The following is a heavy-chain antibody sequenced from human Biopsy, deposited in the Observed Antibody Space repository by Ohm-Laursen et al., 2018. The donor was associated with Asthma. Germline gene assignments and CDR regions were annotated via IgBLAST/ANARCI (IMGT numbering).Heavy chain of an antibody. Sequence: GTLSLTCRLSSGSGGYMRSGNYYWGWIRQPPGKGLEWIGSIYYSGTTYYNPSLESRVTVSADTSKNHFSLELTSVTAADTAVYYCVRGSSSWHHGPFHYYYGLDVWGQGTTATVSS. V-gene: IGHV4-39*01. J-gene: IGHJ6*02. CDR1: GGYMRSGNYY. CDR3: VRGSSSWHHGPFHYYYGLDV. CDR2: IYYSGTT. D-gene: IGHD6-13*01.